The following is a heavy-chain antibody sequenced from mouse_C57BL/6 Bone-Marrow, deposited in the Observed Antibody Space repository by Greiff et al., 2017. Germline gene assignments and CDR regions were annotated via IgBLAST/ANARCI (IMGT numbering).Heavy chain of an antibody. J-gene: IGHJ1*03. V-gene: IGHV1-9*01. CDR1: GYTFTGYW. CDR3: ARRGCYDGSHFDV. CDR2: IFPGSGST. D-gene: IGHD1-1*01. Sequence: QVQLKESGAELMKPGASVKLSCKATGYTFTGYWIEWVKQRPGHGLEWIGEIFPGSGSTNYNEKFKGKATLTADTYSNTAYMQLSSLTTEDTAIYYSARRGCYDGSHFDVWGKGTPVTVSS.